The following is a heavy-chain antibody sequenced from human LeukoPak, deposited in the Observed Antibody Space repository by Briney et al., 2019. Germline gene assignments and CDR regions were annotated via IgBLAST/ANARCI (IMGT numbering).Heavy chain of an antibody. J-gene: IGHJ4*02. V-gene: IGHV4-39*01. Sequence: PSETLSLTCTVSGGSISSSSYYWGWIRQPPGKGLEWIGSIYYSGSTYYNPSLKSRVTISVDTSKNQFSLKLSSVTAADTAVYYCARGDLLDYWGQGTLVTVSS. CDR3: ARGDLLDY. CDR2: IYYSGST. CDR1: GGSISSSSYY. D-gene: IGHD5-24*01.